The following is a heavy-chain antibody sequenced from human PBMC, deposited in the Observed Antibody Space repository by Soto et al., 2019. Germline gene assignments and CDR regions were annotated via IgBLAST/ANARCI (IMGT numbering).Heavy chain of an antibody. J-gene: IGHJ4*02. CDR3: ARDSHGGPYYFDY. D-gene: IGHD4-17*01. CDR1: GGSTSTYY. CDR2: VYDTGRT. Sequence: QVQLQESGPGLVKPSETLSLTCTVSGGSTSTYYWSWIRQPPGKGLEWIGYVYDTGRTNYNPSLKSRVTISVDTSKNQFSLKLSSVTAADTAVYYCARDSHGGPYYFDYWGQGTLVTVSS. V-gene: IGHV4-59*01.